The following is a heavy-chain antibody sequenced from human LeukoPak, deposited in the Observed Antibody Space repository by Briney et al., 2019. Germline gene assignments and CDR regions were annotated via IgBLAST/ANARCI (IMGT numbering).Heavy chain of an antibody. Sequence: SVTVSCKASGGTFSSYAISWVRQAPGQGLEWMGGIIPIFGTANYAQKFQGRVTITTDESTSTAYMELSSLRSEDTAVYYCARGGDGCSSTSCRNNWFDPWGQGTLVTVSS. CDR3: ARGGDGCSSTSCRNNWFDP. D-gene: IGHD2-2*01. V-gene: IGHV1-69*05. CDR1: GGTFSSYA. CDR2: IIPIFGTA. J-gene: IGHJ5*02.